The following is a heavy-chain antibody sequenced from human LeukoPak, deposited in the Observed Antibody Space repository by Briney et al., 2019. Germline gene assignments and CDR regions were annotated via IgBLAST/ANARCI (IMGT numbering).Heavy chain of an antibody. V-gene: IGHV3-7*01. CDR1: GFTFSSYW. CDR2: IKQDGSEK. J-gene: IGHJ3*02. CDR3: AREGHIAVAGPGAFDI. Sequence: AGSLELAWAAAGFTFSSYWVSWVSQAPGKGLEWVANIKQDGSEKYYVDSVKGRFTISRDNAKNSLYLQMNSLRAEDTAVYYCAREGHIAVAGPGAFDIWGQGTMVTVSS. D-gene: IGHD6-19*01.